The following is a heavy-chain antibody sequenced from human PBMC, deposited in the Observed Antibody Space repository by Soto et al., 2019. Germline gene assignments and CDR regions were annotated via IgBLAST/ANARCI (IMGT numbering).Heavy chain of an antibody. Sequence: LSLTCAVYGGSFSGYYWSWIRQPPGKGLEWIGEINHSGSTNYNPSLKSRVTISVDTSKNQFSLKLSSVTAADTAVYCCASSDDYVWGSYRYTDPDAFDIWGQGTMVTVSS. CDR3: ASSDDYVWGSYRYTDPDAFDI. J-gene: IGHJ3*02. D-gene: IGHD3-16*02. CDR2: INHSGST. V-gene: IGHV4-34*01. CDR1: GGSFSGYY.